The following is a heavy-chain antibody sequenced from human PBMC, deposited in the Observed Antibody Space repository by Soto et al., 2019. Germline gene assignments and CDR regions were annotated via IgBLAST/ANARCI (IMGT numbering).Heavy chain of an antibody. V-gene: IGHV1-69*13. CDR1: GGTFSSYA. D-gene: IGHD3-3*01. J-gene: IGHJ6*02. Sequence: SVKVSCKASGGTFSSYAISWVRQAPGQGLEWMGGIIPTFGIANYAQKFQGRVTITADESTSTAYMELSSLRSEDTAVYYCARDVNGTYYDFWSGYLGSYGMDVWGQGTTVTVSS. CDR2: IIPTFGIA. CDR3: ARDVNGTYYDFWSGYLGSYGMDV.